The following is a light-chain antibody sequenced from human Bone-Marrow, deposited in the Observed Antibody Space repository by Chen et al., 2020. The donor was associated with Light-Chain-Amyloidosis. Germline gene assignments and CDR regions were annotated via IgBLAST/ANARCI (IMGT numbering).Light chain of an antibody. J-gene: IGKJ3*01. Sequence: LVMTQSPDSLAVSLGERATINCKSSQSVLYSSNNKNYLAWYQQKPGQPPKLLISWASTRESGVPDRFTGSGSGTDFTLTISSLQAEDVAVYYCQQYYSAPFTFGPGTKVNIK. CDR2: WAS. CDR3: QQYYSAPFT. CDR1: QSVLYSSNNKNY. V-gene: IGKV4-1*01.